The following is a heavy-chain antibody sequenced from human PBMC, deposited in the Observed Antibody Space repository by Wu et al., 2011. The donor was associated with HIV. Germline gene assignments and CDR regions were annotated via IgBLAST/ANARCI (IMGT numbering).Heavy chain of an antibody. J-gene: IGHJ4*02. CDR3: VRAYPVTANSDC. CDR2: INPSDGTI. Sequence: QVQLVQSGAEVKEPGASVKVSCKASGYTFTRYYMQWVRQAPGQGLEWMGIINPSDGTISYAQKFQGRVTMTRDTSRTTVYMELNSLRFEDTAAYFCVRAYPVTANSDCWGQGTLVTVSS. D-gene: IGHD1-20*01. V-gene: IGHV1-46*01. CDR1: GYTFTRYY.